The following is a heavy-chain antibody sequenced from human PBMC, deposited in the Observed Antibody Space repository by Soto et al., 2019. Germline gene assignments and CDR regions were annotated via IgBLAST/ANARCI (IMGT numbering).Heavy chain of an antibody. CDR1: GFTVSSNY. J-gene: IGHJ6*02. Sequence: EVQLVETGGGLIQPGGSLRLSCAASGFTVSSNYMSWVRQAPGKGLEWVSVIYSGGSTYYADSVKGRFTISRDNSKNTLYLQVNSLRAEDTAVYYCARGVLFSGSSSSDYYYGMDVWGQGTTVTVSS. D-gene: IGHD6-6*01. CDR3: ARGVLFSGSSSSDYYYGMDV. V-gene: IGHV3-53*02. CDR2: IYSGGST.